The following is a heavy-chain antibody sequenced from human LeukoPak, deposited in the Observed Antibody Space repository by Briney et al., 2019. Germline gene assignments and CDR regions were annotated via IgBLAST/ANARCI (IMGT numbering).Heavy chain of an antibody. J-gene: IGHJ6*04. Sequence: GGSLRLSCAASGFTFSSYEMNWVRQAPGKGLEWVSYISSSGSTIYYADSVKGRFTISRDNAKNSLYLQMHSLSAEDMSVYYCEELGITMIGGVWGKGTTVTISS. D-gene: IGHD3-10*02. V-gene: IGHV3-48*03. CDR1: GFTFSSYE. CDR3: EELGITMIGGV. CDR2: ISSSGSTI.